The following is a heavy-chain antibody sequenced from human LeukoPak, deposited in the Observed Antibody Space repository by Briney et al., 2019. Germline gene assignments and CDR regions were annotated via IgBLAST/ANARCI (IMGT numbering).Heavy chain of an antibody. J-gene: IGHJ5*02. V-gene: IGHV4-4*07. CDR3: ARGRKLVLRWQQLVPPFDP. CDR2: IYTSGST. CDR1: GGSISSYY. D-gene: IGHD6-13*01. Sequence: SETLSLTCAVSGGSISSYYWSWIRQPAGKGLEWIGRIYTSGSTNYNPSLKSRVTISVDTSKNQFSLKLSSVTAADTAVYYCARGRKLVLRWQQLVPPFDPWGQGTLVTVSS.